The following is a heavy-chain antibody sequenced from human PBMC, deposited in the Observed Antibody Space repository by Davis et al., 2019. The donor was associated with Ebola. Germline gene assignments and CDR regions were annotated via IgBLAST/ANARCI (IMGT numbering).Heavy chain of an antibody. CDR3: ARDSDDYSFDY. V-gene: IGHV3-74*01. CDR1: GFTFSSYW. Sequence: GESLKISCAASGFTFSSYWMHWVRQVPGKGLVWVSRISSDGSSTSYADSVKGRFTISRDNSKNTLYLQMNSLRPEDTAVYYCARDSDDYSFDYWGQGTLVTVSS. CDR2: ISSDGSST. J-gene: IGHJ4*02. D-gene: IGHD4-11*01.